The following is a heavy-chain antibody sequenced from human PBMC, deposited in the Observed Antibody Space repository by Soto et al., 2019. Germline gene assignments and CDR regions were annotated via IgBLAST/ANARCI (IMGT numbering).Heavy chain of an antibody. CDR3: AKRVRTPGGYYYYGMDV. J-gene: IGHJ6*02. D-gene: IGHD1-1*01. CDR2: ISGSGGST. Sequence: GGSLRLSCAASGFTFSSYAMSWVRQAPGKGLEWVSAISGSGGSTYYADSVKGRFTISRDNSKNTLYLQMNSLRAEDTAVYYCAKRVRTPGGYYYYGMDVWGQGTTVTASS. CDR1: GFTFSSYA. V-gene: IGHV3-23*01.